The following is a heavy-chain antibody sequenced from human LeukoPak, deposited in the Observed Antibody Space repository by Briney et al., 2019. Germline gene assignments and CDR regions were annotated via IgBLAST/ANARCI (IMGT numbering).Heavy chain of an antibody. CDR1: GFTFSSYA. J-gene: IGHJ5*02. V-gene: IGHV3-30-3*01. D-gene: IGHD4-17*01. CDR2: ISYDGSNK. Sequence: GGSLRLSCAASGFTFSSYAMHWVRQAPGKGLEWVAVISYDGSNKYYADSVKGRFTISRDNSKNTLYLQMNSLRAEDTAVYYCARSTVTPNWFDPWGQGTLVTVSS. CDR3: ARSTVTPNWFDP.